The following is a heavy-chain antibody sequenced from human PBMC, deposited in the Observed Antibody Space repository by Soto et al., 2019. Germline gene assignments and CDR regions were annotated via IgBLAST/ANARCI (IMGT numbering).Heavy chain of an antibody. J-gene: IGHJ6*02. CDR3: AREGEDSYYYGMDV. V-gene: IGHV3-30-3*01. CDR2: ISYDGSNK. Sequence: PGGSLRLSCAASGFTFSSYAMHWARQAPGKGLEWVAVISYDGSNKYYADSVKGRFTISRDNSKNTLYLQMNSLRAEDTAVYYCAREGEDSYYYGMDVWGQGTTVTVSS. CDR1: GFTFSSYA.